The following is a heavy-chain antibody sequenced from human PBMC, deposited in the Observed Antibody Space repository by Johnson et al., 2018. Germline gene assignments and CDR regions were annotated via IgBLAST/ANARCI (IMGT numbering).Heavy chain of an antibody. CDR3: AKADRYGLYYYYGMDV. J-gene: IGHJ6*02. V-gene: IGHV3-23*04. D-gene: IGHD4-17*01. CDR1: RFTFSSYA. CDR2: ISGSGGST. Sequence: EVQLVESGGGLVQPGGSLRLSCAASRFTFSSYAMSWVRQAPGKGLEWVSAISGSGGSTYYADSVKGRFTISRDNSKNTLYLQMNSLRAGDTAVYYCAKADRYGLYYYYGMDVWGQGTTVTVSS.